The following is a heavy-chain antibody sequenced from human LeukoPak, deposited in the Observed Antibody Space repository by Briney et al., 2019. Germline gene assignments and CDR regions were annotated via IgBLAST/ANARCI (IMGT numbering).Heavy chain of an antibody. D-gene: IGHD3-22*01. CDR3: ARGSVSGYVDYFDY. V-gene: IGHV3-66*01. CDR1: GFTVSSNY. J-gene: IGHJ4*02. CDR2: IYSGGST. Sequence: PGGSLRLSCAASGFTVSSNYMSWVRQAPGKGLEWVSVIYSGGSTYYADSVKGRFTISRDNSKNTLYLQMNSLRAEDTAVYYCARGSVSGYVDYFDYWGQGTLVTVSS.